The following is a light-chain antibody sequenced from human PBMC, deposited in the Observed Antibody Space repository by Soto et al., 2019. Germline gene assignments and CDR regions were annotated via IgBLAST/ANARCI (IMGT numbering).Light chain of an antibody. J-gene: IGLJ2*01. CDR1: SSDVGNYNY. CDR3: SSYAGSNNFV. V-gene: IGLV2-8*01. Sequence: QSALTQPPSASGAPGQSVTISCTGTSSDVGNYNYVSWYQQHPGKAPKLMIYEVTKRPPGVPDRFSGSKSGNTASLTVSGLQAEDEAYYYCSSYAGSNNFVFGGGTKVTVL. CDR2: EVT.